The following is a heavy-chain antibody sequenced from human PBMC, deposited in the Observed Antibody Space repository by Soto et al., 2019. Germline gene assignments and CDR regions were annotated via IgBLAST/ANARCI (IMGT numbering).Heavy chain of an antibody. Sequence: QLVESGGGLVRPGGSLRLSCSASGFSISSAWMNWVRQDPGKGLEWVGRIKTKIEGETTHYAEPVNGRFTVSRDDSKNMLYLQMNSLKSDDTALYYCTTGSVEGVWGQGTTVTVSS. J-gene: IGHJ6*02. V-gene: IGHV3-15*07. CDR3: TTGSVEGV. CDR2: IKTKIEGETT. CDR1: GFSISSAW. D-gene: IGHD2-15*01.